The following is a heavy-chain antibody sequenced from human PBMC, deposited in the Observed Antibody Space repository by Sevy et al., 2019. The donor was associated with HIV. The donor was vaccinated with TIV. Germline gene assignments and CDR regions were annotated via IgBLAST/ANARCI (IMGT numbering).Heavy chain of an antibody. D-gene: IGHD2-15*01. CDR1: GFTFSSYA. CDR3: ARDRGWSLVVVAATLDAFDI. CDR2: ISYDGSNK. V-gene: IGHV3-30-3*01. Sequence: GGSLRLSCAASGFTFSSYAMHWVRQAPGKGLEWVAVISYDGSNKYYADSVKGRFTISRDNSKNTLYLQMNSLRAEDTAVYYCARDRGWSLVVVAATLDAFDIWGQGTMVTVSS. J-gene: IGHJ3*02.